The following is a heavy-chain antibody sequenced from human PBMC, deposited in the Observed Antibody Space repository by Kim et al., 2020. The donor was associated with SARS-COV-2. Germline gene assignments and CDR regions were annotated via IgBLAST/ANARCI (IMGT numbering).Heavy chain of an antibody. CDR3: AGEPAEVGYYYGMDV. CDR2: IYYSGST. Sequence: SETLSLTCTVSGGSISSYYWSWIRQPPGKGLEWIGYIYYSGSTNYNPSLKSRVTITVDTSKNQFSLKLSSVTAADTAVYYCAGEPAEVGYYYGMDVWGHGTTVTVS. V-gene: IGHV4-59*13. J-gene: IGHJ6*02. D-gene: IGHD2-2*01. CDR1: GGSISSYY.